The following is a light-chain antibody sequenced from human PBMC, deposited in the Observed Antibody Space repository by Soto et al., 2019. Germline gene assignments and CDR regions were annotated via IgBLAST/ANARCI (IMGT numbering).Light chain of an antibody. V-gene: IGKV1-5*03. CDR2: KAS. Sequence: DIQMTQSPSTLSASVGDRVTITCRASQSISSWLAWYQQKPGKAPKLLIYKASSLESGVPSRFSGSGSGTEFTLTISSLQPDDFATYYCQQYNRYPTFGQVTKVEIK. J-gene: IGKJ1*01. CDR1: QSISSW. CDR3: QQYNRYPT.